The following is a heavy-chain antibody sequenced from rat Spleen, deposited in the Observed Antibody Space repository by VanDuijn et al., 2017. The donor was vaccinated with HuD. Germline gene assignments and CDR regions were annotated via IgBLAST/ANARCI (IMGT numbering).Heavy chain of an antibody. V-gene: IGHV5-22*01. D-gene: IGHD1-8*01. J-gene: IGHJ1*01. CDR1: GFTFSNYG. CDR3: VRDHSSYRYFDF. CDR2: ISYDGGST. Sequence: EVQLVESGGGLVQPGRSMKLSCAASGFTFSNYGMAWVRQAPKKGLEWVAYISYDGGSTYYRDSVKGRFTISRDNAKITLFLQMNSLRSEDTATYYCVRDHSSYRYFDFWGPGTMVTVSS.